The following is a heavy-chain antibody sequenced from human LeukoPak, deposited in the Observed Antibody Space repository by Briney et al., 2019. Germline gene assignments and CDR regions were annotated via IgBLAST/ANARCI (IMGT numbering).Heavy chain of an antibody. Sequence: GGSLRLSCVASGFTFNTYSMNWVRQTPGRGLEWVSYISTTSATIYYADSVKGRFTISRDNVKNSLYLQINSLRAEDTALYYCARGGYSPDYWGQGTLVTVSS. J-gene: IGHJ4*02. V-gene: IGHV3-48*01. CDR1: GFTFNTYS. D-gene: IGHD3-22*01. CDR2: ISTTSATI. CDR3: ARGGYSPDY.